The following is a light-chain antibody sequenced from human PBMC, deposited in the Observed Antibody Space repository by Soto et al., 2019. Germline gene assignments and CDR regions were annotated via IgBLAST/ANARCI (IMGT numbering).Light chain of an antibody. V-gene: IGKV1-39*01. CDR1: QSMSGY. Sequence: DIQITQSPSSLSASVGDRVTITCRASQSMSGYLNWYQQKPGKAPKVLISGASPLHNGVPSRFSGRGSGTEFTLTISSLQPEDVETYYCQQSLSTLLTFGGGTKVDI. CDR2: GAS. CDR3: QQSLSTLLT. J-gene: IGKJ4*01.